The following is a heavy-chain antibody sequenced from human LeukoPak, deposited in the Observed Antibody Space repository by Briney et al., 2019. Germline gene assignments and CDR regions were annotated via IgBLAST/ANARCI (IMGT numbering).Heavy chain of an antibody. CDR3: ARSVEMAIPIDY. CDR1: GYTFTGYY. CDR2: INPNSGGT. J-gene: IGHJ4*02. D-gene: IGHD5-24*01. Sequence: ASVKVSCKASGYTFTGYYMHWVRQAPGQGLEWMGWINPNSGGTNYAQKFQGRVTMTRDTSISTAYMELSRLRSDDTAVYYCARSVEMAIPIDYWGQGTLVTVSS. V-gene: IGHV1-2*02.